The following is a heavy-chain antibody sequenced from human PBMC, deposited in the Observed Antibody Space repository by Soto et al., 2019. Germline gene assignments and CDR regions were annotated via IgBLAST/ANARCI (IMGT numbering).Heavy chain of an antibody. CDR2: ISSSSSTI. CDR1: GFTFSSYS. CDR3: ARGQDSSGWDYYYGMDV. V-gene: IGHV3-48*02. D-gene: IGHD3-22*01. J-gene: IGHJ6*02. Sequence: EVQLVESGGGLVQPGGSLRLSCAASGFTFSSYSMHWVRQAPGKGLEWVSYISSSSSTIYYADSVKGRFTISRDNAKNSLYLQMNRLRDEDTAVYYCARGQDSSGWDYYYGMDVWGQGTTVTVSS.